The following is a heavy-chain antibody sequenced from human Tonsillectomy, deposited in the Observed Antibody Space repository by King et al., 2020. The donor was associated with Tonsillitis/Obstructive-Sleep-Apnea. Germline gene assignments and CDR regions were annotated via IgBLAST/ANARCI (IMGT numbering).Heavy chain of an antibody. CDR1: GGSISSYY. J-gene: IGHJ4*01. Sequence: VQLQESGPGLVKPSETLSLTCSVSGGSISSYYWSWIRQPPGKGLEWIVYIYFSGSTNHNPSLKSPVTISVDTSKNRFSLKRSSVTAADTAVYYCAGEDGSAVKGIDDGSQGTLATVPS. CDR2: IYFSGST. V-gene: IGHV4-59*01. D-gene: IGHD1-14*01. CDR3: AGEDGSAVKGIDD.